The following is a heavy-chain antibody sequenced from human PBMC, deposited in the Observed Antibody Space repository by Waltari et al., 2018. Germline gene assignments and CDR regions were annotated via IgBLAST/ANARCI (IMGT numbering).Heavy chain of an antibody. CDR3: ARKDGGSSSPGWFDP. CDR2: IYYSGST. CDR1: GGSISSYY. Sequence: QVQLQESGPGLVKPSETLSLTCTVSGGSISSYYWSWIREPPGKGMEWIGSIYYSGSTNYNPSLKSRVTIAVDTSKNQFSLKLSSVTAADTAVYYCARKDGGSSSPGWFDPWGQGTLVTVSS. V-gene: IGHV4-59*01. D-gene: IGHD6-13*01. J-gene: IGHJ5*02.